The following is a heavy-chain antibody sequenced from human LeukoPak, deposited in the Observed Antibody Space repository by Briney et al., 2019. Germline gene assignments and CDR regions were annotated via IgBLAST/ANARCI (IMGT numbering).Heavy chain of an antibody. V-gene: IGHV3-7*01. CDR2: IKQDGGET. J-gene: IGHJ4*02. D-gene: IGHD3-22*01. Sequence: GGSLRLSCAASGFPFSSYWMAWVRQAPGKGLEWVASIKQDGGETFYVDSVKGRFTISRDNAKNSLYLQMNSLRAEDTAVYYCTTDELVNDYWGQGTLVTVSS. CDR3: TTDELVNDY. CDR1: GFPFSSYW.